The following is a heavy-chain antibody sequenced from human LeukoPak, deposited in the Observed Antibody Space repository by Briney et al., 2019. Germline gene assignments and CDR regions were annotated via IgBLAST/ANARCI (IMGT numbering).Heavy chain of an antibody. D-gene: IGHD3-22*01. J-gene: IGHJ4*02. CDR3: ATPLDYSDSSGFHQGGD. V-gene: IGHV3-7*03. CDR1: GFTFSSYA. CDR2: IKEDGSKK. Sequence: QSGGSLRLSCAASGFTFSSYAMSWVRQAPGKGLEWVANIKEDGSKKNYVDSVKGRFTVSRDNAKNSLYLQMHSLRAEDTAVYYCATPLDYSDSSGFHQGGDWGQGTLVTVSS.